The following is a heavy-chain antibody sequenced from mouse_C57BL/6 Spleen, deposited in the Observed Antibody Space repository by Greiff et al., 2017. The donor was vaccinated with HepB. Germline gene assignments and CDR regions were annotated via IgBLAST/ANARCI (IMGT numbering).Heavy chain of an antibody. CDR2: IYPRSGNT. V-gene: IGHV1-81*01. CDR1: GYTFTSYG. CDR3: ARSSDGYYFDY. D-gene: IGHD2-3*01. J-gene: IGHJ2*01. Sequence: VQLQQSGAELARPGASVKLSCKASGYTFTSYGISWVKQRTGQGLEWIGEIYPRSGNTYYNEKFNGKATLTADKSSSTAYMELRSLTSEDSAVYFCARSSDGYYFDYWGQGTTLTVSS.